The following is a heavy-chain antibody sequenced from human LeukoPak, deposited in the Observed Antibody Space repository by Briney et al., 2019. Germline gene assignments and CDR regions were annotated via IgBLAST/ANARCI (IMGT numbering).Heavy chain of an antibody. CDR2: ISPDSNYK. Sequence: GSLRLSCAASGFTFSTYSMNWLRLAPGKGLEWVSSISPDSNYKYYVDSVKGRFTISRDNAKSSLYLQMNSLRAEDTAVYYCARVSGGLGEAYVDYWGQGTLVTVSS. D-gene: IGHD3-16*01. V-gene: IGHV3-21*04. J-gene: IGHJ4*02. CDR3: ARVSGGLGEAYVDY. CDR1: GFTFSTYS.